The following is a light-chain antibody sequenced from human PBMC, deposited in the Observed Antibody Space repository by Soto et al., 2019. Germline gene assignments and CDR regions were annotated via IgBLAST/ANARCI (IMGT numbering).Light chain of an antibody. CDR2: GAS. CDR1: QSVSSRY. CDR3: QQFGSSPLMYT. Sequence: EIVLTQSPGTLSLSPGERATLSCRASQSVSSRYLVWYQQKPGQAPRLLIYGASSRATGIPDRFSGSGSGTDFTLTISRLEPEDFAVYYCQQFGSSPLMYTFGQGTKLEIK. J-gene: IGKJ2*01. V-gene: IGKV3-20*01.